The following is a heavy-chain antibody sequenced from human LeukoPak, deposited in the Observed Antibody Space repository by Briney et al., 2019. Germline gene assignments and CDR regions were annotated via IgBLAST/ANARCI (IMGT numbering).Heavy chain of an antibody. J-gene: IGHJ6*02. D-gene: IGHD2-2*01. V-gene: IGHV3-30*04. CDR3: ARGLGYCSSTSCRTPYGMDV. CDR1: GFTFSSYA. Sequence: GGSLRLSCAASGFTFSSYAMHWLRQAPGKGLEWVAVISYDGSNKYYADSVKGRFTISRDNSKNTLYLQMNSLRAEDTAVYYCARGLGYCSSTSCRTPYGMDVWGQGTTVTVSS. CDR2: ISYDGSNK.